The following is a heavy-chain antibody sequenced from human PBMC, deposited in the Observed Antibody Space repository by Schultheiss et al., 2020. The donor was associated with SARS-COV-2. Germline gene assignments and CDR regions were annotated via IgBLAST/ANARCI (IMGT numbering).Heavy chain of an antibody. J-gene: IGHJ4*02. V-gene: IGHV3-53*01. D-gene: IGHD4-11*01. CDR3: ARDSPGSYSNFLGGLDS. Sequence: GGSLRLSCAASGFTFSSYSMNWVRQAPGKGLEWVSVIYSGGATYSAKSVKGRFTISRDNSKNTLYLQMNSLRAEDTAVYYCARDSPGSYSNFLGGLDSWGQGTLVTVSS. CDR1: GFTFSSYS. CDR2: IYSGGAT.